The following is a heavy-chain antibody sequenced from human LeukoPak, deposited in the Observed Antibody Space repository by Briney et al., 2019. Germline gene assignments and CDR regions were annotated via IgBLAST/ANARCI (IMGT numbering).Heavy chain of an antibody. D-gene: IGHD6-19*01. CDR1: GGTFTSYA. CDR2: IIPIFGTA. CDR3: ARARGRWLAGDFDAFDI. Sequence: GASVKVSCKASGGTFTSYAISWVRQAPGQGLEWRGRIIPIFGTANYAQKFQGRVTITTDESTRTAYMELSSLRAEDTAVYYCARARGRWLAGDFDAFDIWGQGTLVTVSS. J-gene: IGHJ3*02. V-gene: IGHV1-69*05.